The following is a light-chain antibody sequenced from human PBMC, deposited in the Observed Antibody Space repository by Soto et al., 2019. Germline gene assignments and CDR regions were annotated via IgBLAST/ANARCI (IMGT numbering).Light chain of an antibody. Sequence: EIVLTQSPGTLSLSPGERATLSCRASQSVSSSYLAWYQQKPGQAPRLLIYGASSRATSIPGRFSGSGSGTDFTLTISTLEPEDFAVYYCQQYGRSPFTFGPGTKVDIK. J-gene: IGKJ3*01. CDR2: GAS. CDR3: QQYGRSPFT. V-gene: IGKV3-20*01. CDR1: QSVSSSY.